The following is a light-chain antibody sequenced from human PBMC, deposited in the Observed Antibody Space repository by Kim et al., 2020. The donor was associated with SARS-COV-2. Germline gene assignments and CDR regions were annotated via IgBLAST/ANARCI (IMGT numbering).Light chain of an antibody. CDR3: CSYAGNNNVV. V-gene: IGLV2-8*01. CDR2: EVT. Sequence: GQSVPLSCTGPVSDIGGDNYVSGYQQYPGRAPQLMVYEVTKRPSGVPERFSGSKSGNTASLTVSGLQADDEADYYCCSYAGNNNVVFGGGTQLTVL. J-gene: IGLJ2*01. CDR1: VSDIGGDNY.